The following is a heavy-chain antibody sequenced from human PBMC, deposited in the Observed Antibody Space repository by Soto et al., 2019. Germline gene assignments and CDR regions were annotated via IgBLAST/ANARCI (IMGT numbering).Heavy chain of an antibody. J-gene: IGHJ6*02. CDR1: GFTFSAFG. CDR2: ISYPGSDK. V-gene: IGHV3-30*19. Sequence: QVQLVESGGGVVQPGRSLRLSCAASGFTFSAFGMHWVRQAPGKGLEWVAVISYPGSDKYYADSVRGRFTISRDNSKNTLYLKMNRLRNEDTAVYYCARTRSTSDYYFYYGMDVWGQGTTVTVSS. CDR3: ARTRSTSDYYFYYGMDV.